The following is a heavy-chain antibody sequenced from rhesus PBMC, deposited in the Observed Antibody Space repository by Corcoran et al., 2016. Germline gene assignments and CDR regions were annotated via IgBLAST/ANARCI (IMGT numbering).Heavy chain of an antibody. CDR1: GGSIRGYY. Sequence: QMQLQESGPGLVKPPETLFPTFDGCGGSIRGYYWTWICQPPGKGLEWIGHIEANTAGTNYNPSLRSRVTMSKDTSKNQFSLKLSSVTAADTAVYYCASLFSLYYNRLDVWGPGVLVTVSS. D-gene: IGHD2-2*01. CDR3: ASLFSLYYNRLDV. J-gene: IGHJ5-1*01. V-gene: IGHV4-81*01. CDR2: IEANTAGT.